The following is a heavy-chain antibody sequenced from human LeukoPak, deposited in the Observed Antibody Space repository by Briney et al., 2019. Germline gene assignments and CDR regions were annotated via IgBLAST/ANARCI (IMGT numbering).Heavy chain of an antibody. Sequence: GGSLRLSCAASGFTFSSYSMNWVRQAPGKGLEWVSSISSSSSYIYYADSVKGRLTISRDSAKNSLYLQMNSLRAEDTAVYYCARDFGYCSSTSCYDYYGMDVWGQGTTVTVSS. CDR3: ARDFGYCSSTSCYDYYGMDV. CDR2: ISSSSSYI. V-gene: IGHV3-21*01. J-gene: IGHJ6*02. D-gene: IGHD2-2*01. CDR1: GFTFSSYS.